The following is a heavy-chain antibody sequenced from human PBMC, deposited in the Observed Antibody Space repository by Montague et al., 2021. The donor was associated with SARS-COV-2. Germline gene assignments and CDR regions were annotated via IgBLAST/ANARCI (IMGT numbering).Heavy chain of an antibody. CDR1: GASISRNYYY. CDR2: MHCIRNT. J-gene: IGHJ4*02. Sequence: SETLSLTCNVSGASISRNYYYWAWIRQDTGKGLKLNMNMHCIRNTYSYLTLGVRVSISIDTSENQFSLKLMSVIAADMAVHSCARLFPEGTVVATDIAFDSWGQGTLVTVSS. CDR3: ARLFPEGTVVATDIAFDS. V-gene: IGHV4-39*01. D-gene: IGHD2-21*01.